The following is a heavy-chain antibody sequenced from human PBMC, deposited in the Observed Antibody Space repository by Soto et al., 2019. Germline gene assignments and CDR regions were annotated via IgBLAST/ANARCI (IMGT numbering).Heavy chain of an antibody. D-gene: IGHD3-10*01. CDR1: GYTFTSYG. J-gene: IGHJ6*02. CDR2: ISAYNGNT. CDR3: ARVGYTMVRGVKRYYYGMDV. Sequence: ASVKVSCKASGYTFTSYGISWVRQAPGQGLEWMGWISAYNGNTNYAQKLQGRVTMTTDTSTSTAYMELRSLRSDDTAVYYCARVGYTMVRGVKRYYYGMDVWGQGTTVTVSS. V-gene: IGHV1-18*01.